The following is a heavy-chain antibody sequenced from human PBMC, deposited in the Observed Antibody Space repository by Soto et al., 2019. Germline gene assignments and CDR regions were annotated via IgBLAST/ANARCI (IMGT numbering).Heavy chain of an antibody. CDR2: ISGSGGST. V-gene: IGHV3-23*01. CDR1: GFTFSSYA. Sequence: GGSLRLSCAASGFTFSSYAMSWVRQAPGKGLEWVSAISGSGGSTYYADSVKGRFTISRDNSKNTLYLQMNSLRAEDTAVYYCAKDSCTNGVCYRPFDYWGQGTLVTVSS. J-gene: IGHJ4*02. CDR3: AKDSCTNGVCYRPFDY. D-gene: IGHD2-8*01.